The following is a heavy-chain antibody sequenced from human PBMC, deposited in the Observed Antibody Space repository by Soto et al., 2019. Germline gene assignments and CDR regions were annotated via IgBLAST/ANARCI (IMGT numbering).Heavy chain of an antibody. CDR3: ARIHYYDSSGYYYGPYGMDV. Sequence: PGGSLRLSCAASGFTFSSYEMNWVRQAPGKGLEWVSYISSSGSTIYYADSVRGRFTISRDNAKNSLYLQMNSLRAEDTAVYYCARIHYYDSSGYYYGPYGMDVWGQGTTVTVSS. CDR2: ISSSGSTI. D-gene: IGHD3-22*01. CDR1: GFTFSSYE. J-gene: IGHJ6*02. V-gene: IGHV3-48*03.